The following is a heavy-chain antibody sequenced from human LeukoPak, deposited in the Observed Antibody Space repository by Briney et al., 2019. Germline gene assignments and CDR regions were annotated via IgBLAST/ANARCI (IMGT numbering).Heavy chain of an antibody. J-gene: IGHJ4*02. Sequence: ASVKVSCKASGDTFTSYDVNWVRQATGQGLEWMGWMNPNSGNTGYAQKFQGRVTMTRNTSINTAYMEVSSLRSEDTAVYYCVRTAGIFWSGASYFDSWGQGTLVTVSS. CDR1: GDTFTSYD. V-gene: IGHV1-8*01. CDR2: MNPNSGNT. CDR3: VRTAGIFWSGASYFDS. D-gene: IGHD3-3*01.